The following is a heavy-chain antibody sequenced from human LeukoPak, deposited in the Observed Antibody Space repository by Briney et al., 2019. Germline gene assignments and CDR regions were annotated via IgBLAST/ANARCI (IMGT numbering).Heavy chain of an antibody. D-gene: IGHD6-25*01. J-gene: IGHJ4*02. Sequence: GGSLRLSCAASGFTFSSYGMDWVRQAPGKGLEWVAVISYDGSNKYYADSVKGRFTISRDNSKNTLYLQMNSLRAEDTAVYYCAKDLTGAADYWGQGTLVTVSS. CDR3: AKDLTGAADY. V-gene: IGHV3-30*18. CDR2: ISYDGSNK. CDR1: GFTFSSYG.